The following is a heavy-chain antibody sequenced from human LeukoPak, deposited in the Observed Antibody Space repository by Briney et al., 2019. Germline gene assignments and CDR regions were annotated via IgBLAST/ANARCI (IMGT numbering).Heavy chain of an antibody. V-gene: IGHV3-30-3*01. CDR2: ISYNGNSN. D-gene: IGHD3-3*01. J-gene: IGHJ4*02. Sequence: GRSLRLSCAASGFTFNTYAMHWVRQAPGKGLEWVAVISYNGNSNYYADSVKGRFTISRDNPKNTLYLQMSTLRAEDTAVYFCARGQDFWGGYYKGVYWGQGTLVTVSS. CDR1: GFTFNTYA. CDR3: ARGQDFWGGYYKGVY.